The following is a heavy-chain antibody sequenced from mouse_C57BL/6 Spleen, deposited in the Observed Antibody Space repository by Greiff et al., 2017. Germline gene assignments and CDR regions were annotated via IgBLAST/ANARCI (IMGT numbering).Heavy chain of an antibody. V-gene: IGHV1-82*01. CDR3: AGGLGFAY. CDR1: GYAFSSSW. J-gene: IGHJ3*01. D-gene: IGHD2-4*01. CDR2: IYPGDGDT. Sequence: QVTLKESGPELVKPGASVKISCKASGYAFSSSWMNWVKQRPGKGLEWIGRIYPGDGDTNYNGKFKGKATLTADKSSSTAYMQLSSLTSEDSAVYFCAGGLGFAYWGQGTLVTVSA.